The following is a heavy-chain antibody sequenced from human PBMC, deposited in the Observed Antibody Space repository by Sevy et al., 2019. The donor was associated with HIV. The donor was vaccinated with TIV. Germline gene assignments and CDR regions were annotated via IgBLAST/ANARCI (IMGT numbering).Heavy chain of an antibody. D-gene: IGHD3-16*01. CDR2: IYYSGST. V-gene: IGHV4-59*01. Sequence: SETLSLTCTVSVGSISSYYSSWIRQPPGKGLEWIGYIYYSGSTNYNPSLKSRVTISVDTSKNQFSLKLSSVTAADTAVYYCARDRGAWGVWGKGTTVTVSS. CDR3: ARDRGAWGV. J-gene: IGHJ6*04. CDR1: VGSISSYY.